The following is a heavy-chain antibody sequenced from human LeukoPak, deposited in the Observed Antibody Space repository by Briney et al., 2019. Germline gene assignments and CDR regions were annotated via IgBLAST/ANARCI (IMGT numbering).Heavy chain of an antibody. D-gene: IGHD6-6*01. V-gene: IGHV6-1*01. CDR1: GDSVSSNSAA. CDR2: TYYRSRWYN. J-gene: IGHJ4*02. CDR3: AREEYSSSLGLGY. Sequence: SQTLSLTCAISGDSVSSNSAAWNWIRQSPSRGLEWLVGTYYRSRWYNDYAVSVKSRITINPDTSKNQFSLQLNSVTPEDTAMYYCAREEYSSSLGLGYWGQGTLVTVSS.